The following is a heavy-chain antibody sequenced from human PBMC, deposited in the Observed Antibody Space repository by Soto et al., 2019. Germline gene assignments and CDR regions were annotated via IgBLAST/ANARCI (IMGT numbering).Heavy chain of an antibody. CDR2: IIPIFGTA. Sequence: QVQLVHSGAVVQTPASSVKVACKASGGTFRRYASSWVRQAPGQGLEGKGGIIPIFGTANYAQKFQGRVTITADESTSTAYMELSSLRSEDTAVYYCARIIAVMDVWGQGTTVTVSS. J-gene: IGHJ6*02. CDR3: ARIIAVMDV. V-gene: IGHV1-69*01. D-gene: IGHD6-19*01. CDR1: GGTFRRYA.